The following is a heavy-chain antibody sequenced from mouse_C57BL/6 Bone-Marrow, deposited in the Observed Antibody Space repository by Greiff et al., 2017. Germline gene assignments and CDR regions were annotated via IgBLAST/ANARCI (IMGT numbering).Heavy chain of an antibody. CDR1: GYTFTSYW. D-gene: IGHD2-2*01. CDR3: ARTPGYLYFDY. V-gene: IGHV1-52*01. CDR2: IDPSDSET. J-gene: IGHJ2*01. Sequence: VQLQQPGAELVRPGSSVKLSCKASGYTFTSYWMHWVKQRPIQGLEWIGNIDPSDSETHYNQKFKDKATLTVHKSSSTAYMQLSSLTSEDSAVYYCARTPGYLYFDYWGQGTTLTVSS.